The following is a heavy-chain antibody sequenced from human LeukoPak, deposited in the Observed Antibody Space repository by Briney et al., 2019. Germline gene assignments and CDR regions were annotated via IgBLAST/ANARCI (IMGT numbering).Heavy chain of an antibody. V-gene: IGHV5-51*01. Sequence: GGSLKISCKGSGYSFTSYWIGWVRQMPGKGLEWMGIIYPGDSDTRYSPSFQGQVTISADKSISTAYLQWSSLKASDTAMYYCARRDSYYYDSSGYYAAFDIWGQGTMVTVSS. D-gene: IGHD3-22*01. CDR1: GYSFTSYW. CDR2: IYPGDSDT. CDR3: ARRDSYYYDSSGYYAAFDI. J-gene: IGHJ3*02.